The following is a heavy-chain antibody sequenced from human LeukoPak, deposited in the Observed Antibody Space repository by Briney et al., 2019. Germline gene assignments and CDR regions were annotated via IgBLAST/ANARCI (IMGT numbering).Heavy chain of an antibody. CDR2: IIPIFGTA. D-gene: IGHD6-19*01. Sequence: ASVKVSCKASGGTFSSYAISWVRQAPGQGLEWMGGIIPIFGTANYAQKFQGRVTITMDESTSTAYMELSSLRSEDTAVYYCAIYSGGIAVAAFDYWGQGTLVTVSS. V-gene: IGHV1-69*05. J-gene: IGHJ4*02. CDR1: GGTFSSYA. CDR3: AIYSGGIAVAAFDY.